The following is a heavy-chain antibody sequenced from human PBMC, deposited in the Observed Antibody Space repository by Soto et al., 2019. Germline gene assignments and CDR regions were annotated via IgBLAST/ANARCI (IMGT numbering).Heavy chain of an antibody. Sequence: QMQLVQSGPEVKKPGTSVKVSCKASGFTFTSSAVQWVRQARGQRLEWIGWIVVGSGNTNYAQKFQERGTIARDMSTRTAYMELSSRRSEDTSVYYCAARITYYYDSSGYPSDYWGQGTLVTDSS. CDR2: IVVGSGNT. J-gene: IGHJ4*02. CDR1: GFTFTSSA. D-gene: IGHD3-22*01. CDR3: AARITYYYDSSGYPSDY. V-gene: IGHV1-58*01.